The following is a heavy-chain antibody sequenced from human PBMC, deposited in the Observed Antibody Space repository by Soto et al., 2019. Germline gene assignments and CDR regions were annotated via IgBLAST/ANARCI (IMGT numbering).Heavy chain of an antibody. CDR3: ARRAAAATYFDY. J-gene: IGHJ4*02. CDR2: ISSSSSYT. V-gene: IGHV3-11*06. CDR1: GFTFSDYY. Sequence: PGGSLRLSCAASGFTFSDYYMSWIRQAPGKGLEWVSYISSSSSYTNYADSVKGRFTISRDNAKNSLYLQMNSLRAEDTAVYYCARRAAAATYFDYWGQGTLVTVSS. D-gene: IGHD6-13*01.